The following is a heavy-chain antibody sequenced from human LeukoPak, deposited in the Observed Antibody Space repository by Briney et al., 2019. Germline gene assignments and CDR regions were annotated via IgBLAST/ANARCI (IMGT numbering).Heavy chain of an antibody. CDR3: AKDYDAVDIVATKGFDY. CDR2: ISWNSGSI. V-gene: IGHV3-9*01. Sequence: LSGRSLRLSCAASGFTFDDYAMHWVRQAPGKGLEWVSGISWNSGSIGYADSVKGRFTISRDNAKNSLYLQMNSLRAEDTALYYCAKDYDAVDIVATKGFDYWGQGTLVTVSS. D-gene: IGHD5-12*01. CDR1: GFTFDDYA. J-gene: IGHJ4*02.